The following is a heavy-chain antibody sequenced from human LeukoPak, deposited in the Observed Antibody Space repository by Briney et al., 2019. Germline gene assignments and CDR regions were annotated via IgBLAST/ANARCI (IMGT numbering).Heavy chain of an antibody. CDR2: INPNSGGT. CDR3: ARAGRAAAGKGAYYYYYYGMDV. J-gene: IGHJ6*02. V-gene: IGHV1-2*02. D-gene: IGHD6-13*01. Sequence: ASVKVSCKASGYTFTGYYMHWVRQAPGQGLEWMGWINPNSGGTNYAQKFQGRVTMTRDTSISTAYMELSRLRSDDTAVYYCARAGRAAAGKGAYYYYYYGMDVWGQGTTVTVSS. CDR1: GYTFTGYY.